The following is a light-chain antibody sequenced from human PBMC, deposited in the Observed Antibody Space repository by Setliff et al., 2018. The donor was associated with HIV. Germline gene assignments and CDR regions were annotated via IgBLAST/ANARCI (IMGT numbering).Light chain of an antibody. CDR3: ATWDDRLSGYV. Sequence: QSVLTQPPSASGTPGQRVTISCSGSSSNIGSNTVNWYQQLPGTAPKLLIYSNNQRPSGVPDRFSGSKSGTSASLSISGLRSEDEGDYYCATWDDRLSGYVFGTGTKGTV. J-gene: IGLJ1*01. V-gene: IGLV1-44*01. CDR2: SNN. CDR1: SSNIGSNT.